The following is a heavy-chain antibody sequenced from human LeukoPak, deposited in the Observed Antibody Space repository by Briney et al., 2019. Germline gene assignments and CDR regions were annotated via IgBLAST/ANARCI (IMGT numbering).Heavy chain of an antibody. CDR1: GFTFSSYA. J-gene: IGHJ6*02. Sequence: GGSLRLSSAASGFTFSSYAMSWVRQAPGKGLEWVSAISGSGGSTYYADSVKGRFTISRDNAKNTLYLQMNSLRAEDTAVYYCSRDSLSSCGGDCYSGLDVWGQGTTVTVSS. CDR3: SRDSLSSCGGDCYSGLDV. CDR2: ISGSGGST. V-gene: IGHV3-23*01. D-gene: IGHD2-21*02.